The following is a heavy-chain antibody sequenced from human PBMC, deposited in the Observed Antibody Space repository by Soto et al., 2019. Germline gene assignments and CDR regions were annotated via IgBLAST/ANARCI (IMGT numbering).Heavy chain of an antibody. CDR3: TRGPRATSAGTSAH. J-gene: IGHJ4*02. Sequence: GVFLSLSCTGSGFPINMYWMHWLSQDTGKGPVWVARIYNDGTYADYADSVKGRFTISRDNAKDTLYLQMNDLRAEDSALYHCTRGPRATSAGTSAHWGQGTLVTVSA. CDR1: GFPINMYW. V-gene: IGHV3-74*01. D-gene: IGHD6-13*01. CDR2: IYNDGTYA.